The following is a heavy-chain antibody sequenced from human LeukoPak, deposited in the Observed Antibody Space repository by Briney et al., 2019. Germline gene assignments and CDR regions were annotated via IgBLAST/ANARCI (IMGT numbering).Heavy chain of an antibody. J-gene: IGHJ4*02. V-gene: IGHV3-48*01. Sequence: GGSLRLSCAASGFTFSSYSVSWVRQAPGKGLEWISYISTGSSTIYYADSVKGRFTISRDNAKNSLYLQVNSLRAEDTAVYYCARSANYDFWGQGTLVTVSS. D-gene: IGHD4/OR15-4a*01. CDR2: ISTGSSTI. CDR3: ARSANYDF. CDR1: GFTFSSYS.